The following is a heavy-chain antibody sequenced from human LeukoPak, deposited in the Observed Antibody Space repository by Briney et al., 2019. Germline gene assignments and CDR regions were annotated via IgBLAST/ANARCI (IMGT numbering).Heavy chain of an antibody. D-gene: IGHD4-17*01. Sequence: GESLRISCKGSGYSSTSHWISWVRQMPGKGLEWMGRIDPSDSYTNYSPSFQGHVTTSADKSISTAYLQWSSLRASDTAMYYCARLGDYGDYDAFDIWGQGTMVTVSS. V-gene: IGHV5-10-1*01. CDR3: ARLGDYGDYDAFDI. J-gene: IGHJ3*02. CDR1: GYSSTSHW. CDR2: IDPSDSYT.